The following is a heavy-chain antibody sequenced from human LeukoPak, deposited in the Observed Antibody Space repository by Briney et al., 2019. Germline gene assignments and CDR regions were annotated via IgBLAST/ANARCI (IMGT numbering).Heavy chain of an antibody. J-gene: IGHJ4*02. CDR3: ARDLETGYSNRVGY. CDR1: GYTFTGYY. V-gene: IGHV1-2*02. Sequence: ASVKVSCKASGYTFTGYYMHWVRQAPGQGLEWMGWINPNSGGTNYAQKFQGRVTMTRDTSISTAYMELSRLRSDDTAVYYCARDLETGYSNRVGYWGQGTLVTVSS. CDR2: INPNSGGT. D-gene: IGHD6-13*01.